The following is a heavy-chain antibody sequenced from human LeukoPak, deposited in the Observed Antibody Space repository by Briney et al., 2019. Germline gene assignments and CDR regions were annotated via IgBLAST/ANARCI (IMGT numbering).Heavy chain of an antibody. CDR3: AKDGAYSSSWYNSYFDY. J-gene: IGHJ4*02. V-gene: IGHV3-23*01. D-gene: IGHD6-13*01. CDR1: GFTFSSYA. Sequence: GGSLRLSCAASGFTFSSYAMSWVRQAPGKGLEWVSAISGSGGSTYYADSVKGRFTISRDNSKNTLYLQMNSLRAEDTAVYYCAKDGAYSSSWYNSYFDYWGQGTLVTVSS. CDR2: ISGSGGST.